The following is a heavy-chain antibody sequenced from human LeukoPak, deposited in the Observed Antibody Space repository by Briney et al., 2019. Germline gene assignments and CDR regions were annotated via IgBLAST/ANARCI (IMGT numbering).Heavy chain of an antibody. CDR1: GGTFSSYA. CDR3: ARSITMVRGVITLPRLIYFDY. Sequence: SVKVSCKASGGTFSSYAISWVRQAPGQGLEWMGGIIPIFGTANYAQKFQGRVTITTDESTSTAYMELSSLRSEGTAVYYCARSITMVRGVITLPRLIYFDYWGQGTLVTVSS. V-gene: IGHV1-69*05. D-gene: IGHD3-10*01. CDR2: IIPIFGTA. J-gene: IGHJ4*02.